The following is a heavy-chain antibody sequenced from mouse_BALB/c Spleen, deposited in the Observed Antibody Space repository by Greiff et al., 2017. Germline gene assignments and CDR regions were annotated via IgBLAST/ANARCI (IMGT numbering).Heavy chain of an antibody. CDR3: VREDRRGFAY. CDR2: IRSKSNNYAT. V-gene: IGHV10-3*03. Sequence: GGGLVQPKGSLKLSCAASGFTFNTYAMHWVCQAPGKGLEWVARIRSKSNNYATYYADSVKDRFTISRDDSQSMLYLQMNNLKTEDTAMYYCVREDRRGFAYWGQGTLVTVSA. CDR1: GFTFNTYA. J-gene: IGHJ3*01.